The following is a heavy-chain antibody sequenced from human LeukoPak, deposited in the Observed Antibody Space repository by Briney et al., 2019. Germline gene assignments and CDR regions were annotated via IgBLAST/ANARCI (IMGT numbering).Heavy chain of an antibody. Sequence: GGSLRLSCAASGFTFSRSAMTWVRQTPGKGLDWVLIIISSTNTSHAASVKAPFTISRDTSKNTLYLQMNSLRAEDTAVYYCARWSSGYIAAFDIWGQGTMVTVSS. CDR1: GFTFSRSA. CDR2: IISSTNT. J-gene: IGHJ3*02. D-gene: IGHD3-22*01. CDR3: ARWSSGYIAAFDI. V-gene: IGHV3-23*01.